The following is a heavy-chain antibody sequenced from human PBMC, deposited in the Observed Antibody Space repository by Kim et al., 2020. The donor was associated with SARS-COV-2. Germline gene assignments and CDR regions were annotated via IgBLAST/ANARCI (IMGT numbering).Heavy chain of an antibody. Sequence: ASVKVSCKASGYTFTGNYIHWVRQAPGQGPEWMGWINPNSGGTSYAQRLQGRVSVTRDTSISTAYMELSRLSSDDTAVYYCARVGVTGSGGMYVWGQGTT. CDR2: INPNSGGT. J-gene: IGHJ6*02. D-gene: IGHD3-9*01. CDR1: GYTFTGNY. V-gene: IGHV1-2*02. CDR3: ARVGVTGSGGMYV.